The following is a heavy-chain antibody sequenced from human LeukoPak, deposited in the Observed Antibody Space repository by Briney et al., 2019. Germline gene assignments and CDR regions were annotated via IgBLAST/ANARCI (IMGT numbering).Heavy chain of an antibody. CDR1: GGSIISGLYS. J-gene: IGHJ6*02. CDR2: IYHSGST. V-gene: IGHV4-30-2*01. CDR3: ARETRYCSGGSCYSGMDV. Sequence: TASQTLSLTCDVSGGSIISGLYSWNWIRQPPGKGLEWIGYIYHSGSTYYNPSLYSRITISVDRSKNQFSLKLSSVTAADTAVYYCARETRYCSGGSCYSGMDVWGQGTTVTVSS. D-gene: IGHD2-15*01.